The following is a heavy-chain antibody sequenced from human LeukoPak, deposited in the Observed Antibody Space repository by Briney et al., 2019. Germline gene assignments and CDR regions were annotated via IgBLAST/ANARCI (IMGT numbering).Heavy chain of an antibody. CDR3: ARDPAWGAIDY. CDR2: MNEDGSGT. D-gene: IGHD7-27*01. CDR1: GFSIGSSW. Sequence: GGSLRLSCAVSGFSIGSSWMSWVRQTPGKGLEWVADMNEDGSGTYYVDSVKGRFTVSRDNAQNSVYLQMNSLRVEDTGVSYCARDPAWGAIDYWGQGTLVTVSS. J-gene: IGHJ4*02. V-gene: IGHV3-7*01.